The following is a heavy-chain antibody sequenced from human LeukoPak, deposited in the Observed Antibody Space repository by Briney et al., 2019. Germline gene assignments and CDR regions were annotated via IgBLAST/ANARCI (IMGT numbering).Heavy chain of an antibody. CDR2: INAGNGHT. V-gene: IGHV1-3*01. Sequence: ASVKDSCKASGYTFTSYAMHWVRQAPGDRLEWMGWINAGNGHTKYSQEFQGRVTITRDTSASTAYMELSSLRSEDTAVYYCAGIVVVPAAITRALDYYGMDVWGEGTTVNVSS. CDR1: GYTFTSYA. J-gene: IGHJ6*04. CDR3: AGIVVVPAAITRALDYYGMDV. D-gene: IGHD2-2*01.